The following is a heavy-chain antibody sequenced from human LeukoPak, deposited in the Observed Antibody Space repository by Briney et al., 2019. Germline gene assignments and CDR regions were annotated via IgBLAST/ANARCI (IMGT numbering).Heavy chain of an antibody. CDR3: ARDLSCSSTSCYFRLKSTDDY. CDR1: GFTFSSYS. Sequence: GRSLRLSCAASGFTFSSYSMNWVRQAPGKGLEWVSSISSSSSYIYYADSVKGRFTISRDNAKNSLYLQMNSLRAEDTAVYYCARDLSCSSTSCYFRLKSTDDYWGQGTLVTVSS. D-gene: IGHD2-2*01. V-gene: IGHV3-21*01. CDR2: ISSSSSYI. J-gene: IGHJ4*02.